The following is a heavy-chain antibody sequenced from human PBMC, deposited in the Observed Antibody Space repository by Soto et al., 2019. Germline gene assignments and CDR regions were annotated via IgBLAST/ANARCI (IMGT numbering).Heavy chain of an antibody. Sequence: QVQLVESGGGVVQPGRSLRLSCAPSGFTFSSYGMHWVRQAPGKGLEWVAVISYDGSNKYYADSVKGRFTISRDNSKNTLYLQMNSLIAEDTAVYYCAKDGVGDIGMDVWGQGTTVTVSS. CDR3: AKDGVGDIGMDV. J-gene: IGHJ6*02. V-gene: IGHV3-30*18. CDR1: GFTFSSYG. D-gene: IGHD2-15*01. CDR2: ISYDGSNK.